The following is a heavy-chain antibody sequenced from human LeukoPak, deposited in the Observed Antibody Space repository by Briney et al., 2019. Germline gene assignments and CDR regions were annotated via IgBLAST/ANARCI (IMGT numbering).Heavy chain of an antibody. J-gene: IGHJ4*02. CDR3: TTGLRAADTN. CDR2: INSDGSST. Sequence: PGGSLRLSCAASGFAFSSYWMHWVRQAPGKGLVWVSHINSDGSSTSYADSVKGRFTISRDNAKNTLYLQMNSLKTEDTAVYYCTTGLRAADTNWGLGTLVTVSS. D-gene: IGHD6-13*01. CDR1: GFAFSSYW. V-gene: IGHV3-74*01.